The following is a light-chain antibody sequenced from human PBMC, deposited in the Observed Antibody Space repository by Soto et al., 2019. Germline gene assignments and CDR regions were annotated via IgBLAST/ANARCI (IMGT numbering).Light chain of an antibody. J-gene: IGLJ2*01. V-gene: IGLV2-18*02. CDR2: EFN. CDR3: SSYTSSSTLL. CDR1: SNDVGTYNR. Sequence: QSALTQPPSVSGSPGQSVTISCTGTSNDVGTYNRVSWYQEPPGTAPKLMIYEFNNRPSGVPDRFSGSKSGNTASLTISGLQAEDEADYYCSSYTSSSTLLFGGGTKLTVL.